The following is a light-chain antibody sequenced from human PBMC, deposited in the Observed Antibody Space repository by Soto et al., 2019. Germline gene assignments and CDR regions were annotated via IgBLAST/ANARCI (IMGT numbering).Light chain of an antibody. J-gene: IGKJ1*01. CDR1: QSVSSN. Sequence: IVLTQSPSTLSVSPGERATLSCRASQSVSSNLAWHQQKPGQAPRLLIYGASTRATGIPARFSGSGSGTEFTLTISSLQSVDFAVYSCQQYNNWPWTFGQGTKVDIK. CDR3: QQYNNWPWT. V-gene: IGKV3-15*01. CDR2: GAS.